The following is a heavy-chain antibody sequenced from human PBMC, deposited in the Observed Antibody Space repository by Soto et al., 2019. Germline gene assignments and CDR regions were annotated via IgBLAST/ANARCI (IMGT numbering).Heavy chain of an antibody. CDR1: GFSLSTSGVG. CDR2: IYWNDDK. Sequence: QITLKESGPPLVKPTQTLTLTCTFSGFSLSTSGVGVGWIRQPPGKALEWLAHIYWNDDKRYSPSLKSRLTITKDTSKHQVVLTMTTMDPMDTATYYCAHRLADIVASEFYFDFWGQGTLVTVSS. D-gene: IGHD5-12*01. V-gene: IGHV2-5*01. J-gene: IGHJ4*02. CDR3: AHRLADIVASEFYFDF.